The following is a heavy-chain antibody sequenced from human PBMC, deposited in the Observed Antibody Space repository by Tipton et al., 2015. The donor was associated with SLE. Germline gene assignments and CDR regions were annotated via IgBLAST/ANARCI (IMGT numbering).Heavy chain of an antibody. J-gene: IGHJ4*02. Sequence: TLSLTCTVSGGSISSGSYYWSWIRQPAGKGLEWIGRIYTSGSTNYNPSLKSRVTISVDTSKNQFSLKLSSVTAADTAVYYCARAPRYYYDSCYFDYWGQGTLVTVAS. D-gene: IGHD3-22*01. CDR2: IYTSGST. CDR3: ARAPRYYYDSCYFDY. CDR1: GGSISSGSYY. V-gene: IGHV4-61*02.